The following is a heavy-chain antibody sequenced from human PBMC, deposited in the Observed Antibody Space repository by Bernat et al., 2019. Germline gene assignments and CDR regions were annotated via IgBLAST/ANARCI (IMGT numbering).Heavy chain of an antibody. J-gene: IGHJ6*02. V-gene: IGHV4-61*01. CDR3: ARDLRYCSGGSCYSVYGMDV. Sequence: QVQLQESRPGLVKPSETLSLTCTVSGGSVSSGSYYWSWIRQPPGKGLEWIGYIYYSGSTNYNPSLKSRVTISVDTSKNQFSLKLSSVTAADTAVYYCARDLRYCSGGSCYSVYGMDVWGQGTTVTVSS. D-gene: IGHD2-15*01. CDR2: IYYSGST. CDR1: GGSVSSGSYY.